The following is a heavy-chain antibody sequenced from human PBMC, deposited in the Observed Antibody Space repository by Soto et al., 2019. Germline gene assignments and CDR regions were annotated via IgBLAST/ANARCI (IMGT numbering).Heavy chain of an antibody. J-gene: IGHJ3*02. CDR1: GFTFSSYG. V-gene: IGHV3-33*01. Sequence: ESGGGVVQPGRSLRLSYAASGFTFSSYGMHWVRQAPGKGLEWVAVIWYDGSNKYYADSVKGRFTISRDNSKNTLYLQMNSLRAEDTAVYYCAREPIVVVVAATPVGAFDIWGQGTMVTVSS. D-gene: IGHD2-15*01. CDR2: IWYDGSNK. CDR3: AREPIVVVVAATPVGAFDI.